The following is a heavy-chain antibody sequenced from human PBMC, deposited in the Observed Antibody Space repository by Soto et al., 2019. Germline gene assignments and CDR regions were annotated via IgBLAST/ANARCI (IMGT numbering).Heavy chain of an antibody. CDR3: ARVPLVTSRYYFDF. J-gene: IGHJ4*02. CDR2: INQDGSGK. CDR1: GFTFSSYA. D-gene: IGHD2-2*01. V-gene: IGHV3-7*01. Sequence: GGSLRLSCAASGFTFSSYAMNWVRLAPGKGLEWVANINQDGSGKYHVGSVKGRFTISRDNAKNSLYLQMDSLRDEDTAVYYCARVPLVTSRYYFDFWGQGSLVTVSS.